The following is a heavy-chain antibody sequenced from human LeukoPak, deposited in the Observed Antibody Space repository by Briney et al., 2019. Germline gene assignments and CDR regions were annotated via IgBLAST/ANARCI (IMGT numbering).Heavy chain of an antibody. J-gene: IGHJ6*03. V-gene: IGHV3-23*01. CDR1: GFTFSSYA. Sequence: GGSLRLSCAASGFTFSSYAMSWVRQAPGKGLEWVSAISGSGGSTYYADSVKGRFTISRGNSKNTLYLQMNSLRAEDTAVYYCAKCPPRFLESTAYYYYMDVWGKGTTVTVSS. CDR2: ISGSGGST. D-gene: IGHD3-3*01. CDR3: AKCPPRFLESTAYYYYMDV.